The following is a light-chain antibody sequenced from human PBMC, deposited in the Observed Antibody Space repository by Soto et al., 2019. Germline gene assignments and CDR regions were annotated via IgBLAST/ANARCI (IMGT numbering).Light chain of an antibody. J-gene: IGKJ1*01. CDR3: QQYGSTQT. CDR2: GAS. CDR1: QSVSSSY. V-gene: IGKV3-20*01. Sequence: EIVLTQSPGTLSLTAGERATLSCRASQSVSSSYLAWYQQKPGQAPRLLIYGASSRATGIPDRFSGSGSGTDFTLTISRLGPEDFAVYYCQQYGSTQTFGQGTKVEIK.